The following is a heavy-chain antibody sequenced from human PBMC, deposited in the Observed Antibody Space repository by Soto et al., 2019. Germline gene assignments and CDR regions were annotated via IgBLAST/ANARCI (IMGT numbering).Heavy chain of an antibody. J-gene: IGHJ5*02. CDR1: GGSVTSASYY. CDR2: VFQGANT. D-gene: IGHD3-9*01. V-gene: IGHV4-61*01. CDR3: ARAASPYFDLLSAFHP. Sequence: SETLSLTCSVSGGSVTSASYYWSWIRQSPGKGLECIGYVFQGANTNYNPSLKGRVTISVDTSRNQFSLDLTSVTAADTAVYYCARAASPYFDLLSAFHPWGQGTLVTVSS.